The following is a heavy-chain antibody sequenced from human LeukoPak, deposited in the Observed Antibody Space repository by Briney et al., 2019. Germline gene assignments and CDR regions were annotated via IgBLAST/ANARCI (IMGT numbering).Heavy chain of an antibody. J-gene: IGHJ5*02. CDR1: GGSISSYY. V-gene: IGHV4-59*01. CDR3: ATAYSSGWYRVFDP. Sequence: PSETLSLTCTVSGGSISSYYWSWIRQPPGKGLEWIGYTYYSGSTNYNPSLKSRVTISVDTSKNQFSLKLSSVTAADTAVYYCATAYSSGWYRVFDPWGRGTLVTVSS. D-gene: IGHD6-19*01. CDR2: TYYSGST.